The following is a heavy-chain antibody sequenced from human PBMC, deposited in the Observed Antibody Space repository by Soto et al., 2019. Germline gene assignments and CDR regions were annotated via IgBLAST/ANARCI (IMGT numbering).Heavy chain of an antibody. J-gene: IGHJ4*02. D-gene: IGHD3-10*01. Sequence: SETLSLTCTVSGGSISSYYWSWIRQPPGKGLEWIGYIYYSGSTNYNPSLKSRVTISVDTSKSQFSLKLSSVTAADTAVYYCAREDGSGDRRFDYWGQGTLVTVSS. CDR2: IYYSGST. CDR3: AREDGSGDRRFDY. V-gene: IGHV4-59*01. CDR1: GGSISSYY.